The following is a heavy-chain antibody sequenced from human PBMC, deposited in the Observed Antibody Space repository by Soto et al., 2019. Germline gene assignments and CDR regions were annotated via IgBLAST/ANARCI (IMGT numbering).Heavy chain of an antibody. J-gene: IGHJ4*02. D-gene: IGHD6-19*01. CDR3: ARTYSSGWYGGIDY. CDR1: GGTFSSYA. Sequence: QVQLVQSGAEVKKPGSSVKVSCKASGGTFSSYAISWVRQAPGQGLEWMGGIIPIFGTANCAQKFQGRVTITADESTSTAYMELSSLRSEDTAVYYCARTYSSGWYGGIDYWGQGTLVTVSS. CDR2: IIPIFGTA. V-gene: IGHV1-69*01.